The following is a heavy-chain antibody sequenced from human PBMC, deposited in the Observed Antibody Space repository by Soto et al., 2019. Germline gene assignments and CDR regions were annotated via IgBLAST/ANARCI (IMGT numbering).Heavy chain of an antibody. J-gene: IGHJ4*02. Sequence: EVQLSESGGGLVQPGGSLRLSCAASGLTSGPYGMTWVRQAPGRGLEWVSTISGSGFSTHYAESVQGRFTISRDNSKNTVYQRMISVRADATAVYYCAKDPPRRDFLFIHYFDSWGQGALVTVSS. CDR1: GLTSGPYG. D-gene: IGHD3-10*02. V-gene: IGHV3-23*01. CDR2: ISGSGFST. CDR3: AKDPPRRDFLFIHYFDS.